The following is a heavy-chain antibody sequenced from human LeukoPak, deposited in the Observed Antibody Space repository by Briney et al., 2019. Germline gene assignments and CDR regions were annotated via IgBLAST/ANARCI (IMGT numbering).Heavy chain of an antibody. CDR3: ASYLTYYYDSSGGPFDY. D-gene: IGHD3-22*01. Sequence: SQTLSLTCTVSGGSISSGGYHWSWIRQHPGKGLEWIGYIYYSGSTYYNPSLKSRVTISVDTSKNQFSLKLSSVTAADTAVYYCASYLTYYYDSSGGPFDYWGQGTLVTVSS. CDR1: GGSISSGGYH. V-gene: IGHV4-31*03. CDR2: IYYSGST. J-gene: IGHJ4*02.